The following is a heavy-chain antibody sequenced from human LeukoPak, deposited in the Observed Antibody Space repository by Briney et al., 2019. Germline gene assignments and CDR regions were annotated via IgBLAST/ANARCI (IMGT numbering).Heavy chain of an antibody. CDR3: AREGEYYSESGNLVDASDV. V-gene: IGHV1-69*06. CDR1: GGTFTHYV. J-gene: IGHJ3*01. Sequence: SVKVSCKASGGTFTHYVISWVRQAPGQGLEWMGGIAPISGTPMYAQRFQGRVTITADKSTNTAYMEMSSLTSEDTAVYFCAREGEYYSESGNLVDASDVWGQGTVVTVSA. CDR2: IAPISGTP. D-gene: IGHD3-10*01.